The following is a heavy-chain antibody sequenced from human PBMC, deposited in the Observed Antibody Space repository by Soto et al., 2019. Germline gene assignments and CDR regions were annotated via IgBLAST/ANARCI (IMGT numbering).Heavy chain of an antibody. CDR3: ARDHYHYGMEV. CDR2: ISYDGSNK. J-gene: IGHJ6*02. V-gene: IGHV3-30-3*01. CDR1: GFTFSSYA. Sequence: PGGFLRLSCSASGFTFSSYAMHWVRQAPGKGLEWVAVISYDGSNKYYADSVKGRFTISRDNSKNTLYLQMNSLRAEDTAVYYCARDHYHYGMEVWGQGTTVTVSS.